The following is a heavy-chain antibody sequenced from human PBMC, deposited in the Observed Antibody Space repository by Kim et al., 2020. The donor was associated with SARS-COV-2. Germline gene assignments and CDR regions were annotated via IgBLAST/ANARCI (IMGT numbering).Heavy chain of an antibody. CDR2: IRSKAYGGTT. CDR1: GFTFGDYA. D-gene: IGHD6-13*01. V-gene: IGHV3-49*03. Sequence: GGSLRLSCTASGFTFGDYAMSWFRQAPGKGLEWVGFIRSKAYGGTTEYAASVKGRFTISRDDSKSIAYLQMNSLKTEDTAVYYCTRDRIAAAGPVGDYWGQGTLVTVSS. J-gene: IGHJ4*02. CDR3: TRDRIAAAGPVGDY.